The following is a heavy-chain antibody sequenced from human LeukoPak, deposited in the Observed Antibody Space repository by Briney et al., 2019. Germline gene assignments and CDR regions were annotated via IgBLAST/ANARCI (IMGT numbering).Heavy chain of an antibody. CDR1: GFTFSSYS. J-gene: IGHJ6*04. V-gene: IGHV3-48*04. CDR3: AELGITMIGGV. D-gene: IGHD3-10*02. Sequence: GGSLRLSCAASGFTFSSYSMNWVRQAPGEGLEGVSYISSGCSSIYYADSVKGRFTISRDNAKNSLYLQMNSLRAEDTAVYYCAELGITMIGGVWGKGTTVTISS. CDR2: ISSGCSSI.